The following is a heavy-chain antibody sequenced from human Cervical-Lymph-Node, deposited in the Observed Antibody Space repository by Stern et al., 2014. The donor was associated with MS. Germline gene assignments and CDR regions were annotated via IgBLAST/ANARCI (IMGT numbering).Heavy chain of an antibody. CDR1: GFTFSDYA. CDR2: ISLSGGST. Sequence: EVQLVQSGGGLVQPGGSLRLSCAASGFTFSDYAMSWVRQAPGKGLEWVSAISLSGGSTFYADSVQGRFNISRDNSKNTLYLQMNSLRAEDTAVYYCAKDRELVVVTFDSWGQGTLVTVSS. D-gene: IGHD2-15*01. CDR3: AKDRELVVVTFDS. J-gene: IGHJ4*02. V-gene: IGHV3-23*04.